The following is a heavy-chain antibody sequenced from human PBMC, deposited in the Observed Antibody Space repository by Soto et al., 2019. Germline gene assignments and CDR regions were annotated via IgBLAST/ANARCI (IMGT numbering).Heavy chain of an antibody. CDR1: GFTFSSYS. CDR2: ISSSSSYI. D-gene: IGHD2-15*01. CDR3: ARDNVAAPYYFDY. V-gene: IGHV3-21*01. J-gene: IGHJ4*02. Sequence: PGGSLRLSCAASGFTFSSYSMNWVRQAPGKGLEWVSSISSSSSYIYYADSVKGRFTISRDNAKNSLYLQMNSLRAEDTAVYYCARDNVAAPYYFDYWGQGTLVTVSS.